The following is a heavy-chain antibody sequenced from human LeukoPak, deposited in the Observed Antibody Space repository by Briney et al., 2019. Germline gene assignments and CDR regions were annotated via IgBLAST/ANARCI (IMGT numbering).Heavy chain of an antibody. CDR1: GFTFSSYS. CDR3: VKDLGSAITSALALDV. CDR2: ISSSSSTI. J-gene: IGHJ6*02. Sequence: QTGGSLRLSCAASGFTFSSYSMNWVRQAPGKGLEWVSYISSSSSTIYYADSVKGRFTISRDNAKNSLYLQMNSLRAEDTAVYYCVKDLGSAITSALALDVWGQGTTVTVSS. V-gene: IGHV3-48*04. D-gene: IGHD3-3*01.